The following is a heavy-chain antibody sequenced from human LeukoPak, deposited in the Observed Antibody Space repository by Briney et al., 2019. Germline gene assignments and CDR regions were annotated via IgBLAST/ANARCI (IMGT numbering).Heavy chain of an antibody. Sequence: TPSETLSLTCAVYGGSFSGDYWSWIRQPPGKGLQWIGEINHSGSTNYNPSLNSRVTISVDTSKNQFSLKLSSVTAADTAVYYCAQRLRLNWFDPWGQGTLVTVSS. J-gene: IGHJ5*02. CDR2: INHSGST. CDR3: AQRLRLNWFDP. D-gene: IGHD5-12*01. CDR1: GGSFSGDY. V-gene: IGHV4-34*01.